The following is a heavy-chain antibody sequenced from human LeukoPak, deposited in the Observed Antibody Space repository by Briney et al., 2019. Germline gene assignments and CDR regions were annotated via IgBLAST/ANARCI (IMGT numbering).Heavy chain of an antibody. D-gene: IGHD1-1*01. CDR1: GFTFSTYV. CDR2: ISGSGGST. Sequence: GGPLRLSCAASGFTFSTYVMSWVRQAPGKGLEWVSAISGSGGSTYYADSVKGRFTISRDNSKNTLYLQMNSLGADDTAVYYCAKGNWRYFDYWGQGTLVTVSS. CDR3: AKGNWRYFDY. J-gene: IGHJ4*02. V-gene: IGHV3-23*01.